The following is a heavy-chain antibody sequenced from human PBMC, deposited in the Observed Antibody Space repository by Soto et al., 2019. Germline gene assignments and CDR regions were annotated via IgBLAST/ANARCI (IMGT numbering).Heavy chain of an antibody. D-gene: IGHD5-18*01. CDR2: IKSKTDDGSAT. J-gene: IGHJ4*02. Sequence: PGGSLRLSCAASGFTFSNAWMSWVRQAPGKGLEWVGRIKSKTDDGSATNYAESVKGRFTISRDNAKNTLYLQMNSLRAEDTAVFYCGRGGSDSPMAPGYWGQGTLVTVSS. CDR1: GFTFSNAW. CDR3: GRGGSDSPMAPGY. V-gene: IGHV3-74*01.